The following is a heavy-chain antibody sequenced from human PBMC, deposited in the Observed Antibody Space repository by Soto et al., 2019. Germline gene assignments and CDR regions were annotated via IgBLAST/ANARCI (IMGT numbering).Heavy chain of an antibody. D-gene: IGHD1-7*01. CDR1: GGSISDY. V-gene: IGHV4-31*03. J-gene: IGHJ6*02. CDR3: ARVNSDSVTGMDV. CDR2: IYNSGTT. Sequence: QVHLQESGPGLVKPSQTLSLTCTVSGGSISDYWSWVRQHPGKGLEWIGYIYNSGTTYYNPSLKSRLPXSXDXXKHPVSLQLSSVTAADTAVYYCARVNSDSVTGMDVWGQGTTVTVSS.